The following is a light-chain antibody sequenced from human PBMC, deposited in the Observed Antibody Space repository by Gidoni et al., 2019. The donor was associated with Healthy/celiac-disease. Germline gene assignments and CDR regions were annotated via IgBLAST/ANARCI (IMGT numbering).Light chain of an antibody. Sequence: DIVMTQSLLSLPVTPGKPASISCRSSQRLLQSNGYNSLDWYLQKPGQSPQLLLYLGSNQASGVPGRFSGGGSGADFTLEISRVEADDVGFYYCMQARQTPLTFGGGTKVEIK. V-gene: IGKV2-28*01. CDR2: LGS. CDR3: MQARQTPLT. CDR1: QRLLQSNGYNS. J-gene: IGKJ4*01.